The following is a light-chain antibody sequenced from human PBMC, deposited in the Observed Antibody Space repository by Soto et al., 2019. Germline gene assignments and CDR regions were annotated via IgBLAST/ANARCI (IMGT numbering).Light chain of an antibody. CDR2: EVT. V-gene: IGLV2-8*01. Sequence: QSALTQPPSASGSPGQSVTISCTGTSSDVGAYKYVSWYQQYPGKAPKLMIYEVTKRPSGVPHRFSGSKSGNTASLTVSGLQAEDEADYYCTSYVGNDIWVFGGGTQVTVL. CDR1: SSDVGAYKY. J-gene: IGLJ3*02. CDR3: TSYVGNDIWV.